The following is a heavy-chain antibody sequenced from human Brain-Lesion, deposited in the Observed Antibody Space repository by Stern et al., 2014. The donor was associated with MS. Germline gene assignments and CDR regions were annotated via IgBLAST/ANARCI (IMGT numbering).Heavy chain of an antibody. CDR1: GYTLTELS. CDR2: FDPEDGET. V-gene: IGHV1-24*01. CDR3: ATLSPGAGGNYYRHFDY. Sequence: QVQLVQSGAEVKKPGASVKVSCKVSGYTLTELSMHWVRQAPRKGLAWMGGFDPEDGETIYAQKFQGRVAMTEDTSTDTAYMELISLRSEDTAVYYCATLSPGAGGNYYRHFDYWGQGTLVTVSS. D-gene: IGHD1-26*01. J-gene: IGHJ4*02.